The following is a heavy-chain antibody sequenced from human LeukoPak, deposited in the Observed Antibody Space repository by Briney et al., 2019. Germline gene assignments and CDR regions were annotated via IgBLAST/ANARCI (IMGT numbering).Heavy chain of an antibody. CDR1: GFTFSSYW. V-gene: IGHV3-74*01. D-gene: IGHD5-24*01. J-gene: IGHJ6*03. CDR3: ARDKPWEYLATSYYYYMDV. CDR2: INSDGSTT. Sequence: PGGSLRLSCAASGFTFSSYWMHWVRQAPGKGLVWVSRINSDGSTTHYADSVKGRFTISRDNAKNTLYLQMNSLRAEDTAVYYCARDKPWEYLATSYYYYMDVWGKGTTVTISS.